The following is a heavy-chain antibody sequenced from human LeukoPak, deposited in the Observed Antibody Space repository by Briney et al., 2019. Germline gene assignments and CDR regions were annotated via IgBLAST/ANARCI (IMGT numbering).Heavy chain of an antibody. J-gene: IGHJ6*02. CDR3: ARDTRYFDWLLTSYGMDV. D-gene: IGHD3-9*01. CDR1: GFTVSSNY. CDR2: IYSGGST. Sequence: GGSLRLSCAASGFTVSSNYMSWVRQAPGKGLEWVSVIYSGGSTYYADSVKGRFTISRDNSKNTLYLQMNSLRAEDTSVYYCARDTRYFDWLLTSYGMDVWGQGTTVTVSS. V-gene: IGHV3-53*01.